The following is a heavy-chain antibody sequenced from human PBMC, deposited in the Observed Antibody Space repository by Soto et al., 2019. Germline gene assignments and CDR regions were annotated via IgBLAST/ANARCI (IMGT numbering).Heavy chain of an antibody. D-gene: IGHD4-17*01. Sequence: SLRLSCTASGFTFDDFAMHGVRQVPGKGLEWVSGINWNTVNIAYADSVKGRFTISRDNGKNSLYLQMNSLKTEDTALYYCARGSHSDYGDYGYFEFWGQGALVTVSS. CDR3: ARGSHSDYGDYGYFEF. CDR2: INWNTVNI. CDR1: GFTFDDFA. V-gene: IGHV3-9*01. J-gene: IGHJ4*02.